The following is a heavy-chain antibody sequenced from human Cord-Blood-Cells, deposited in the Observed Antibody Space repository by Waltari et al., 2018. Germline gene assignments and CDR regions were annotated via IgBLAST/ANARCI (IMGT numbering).Heavy chain of an antibody. CDR2: IIPSLGIA. V-gene: IGHV1-69*09. Sequence: QLQLVQSGAEVRKPGSSVKVSCKASGGTFSSYAISWVRQAPGQGLEWMGRIIPSLGIANYAQKFQGRVTITADKSTSTAYMELSSLRSEDTAVYYCARDGGPPRTGVPFDYWGQGTLVTVSS. CDR3: ARDGGPPRTGVPFDY. CDR1: GGTFSSYA. D-gene: IGHD7-27*01. J-gene: IGHJ4*02.